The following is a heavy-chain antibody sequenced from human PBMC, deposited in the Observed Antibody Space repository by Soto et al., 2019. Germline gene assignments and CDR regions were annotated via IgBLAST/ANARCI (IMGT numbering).Heavy chain of an antibody. CDR1: CGSISSGYYY. CDR2: IYYTGNT. J-gene: IGHJ6*02. V-gene: IGHV4-30-4*01. Sequence: SVTLSLTCSVSCGSISSGYYYWSWIRQPPGKRLEWIGNIYYTGNTYYNPSLKSRLLISIDTSKNQFSLKVCSVTAADTAVYYCASSSLYDLEVWNQVTTVAAS. CDR3: ASSSLYDLEV.